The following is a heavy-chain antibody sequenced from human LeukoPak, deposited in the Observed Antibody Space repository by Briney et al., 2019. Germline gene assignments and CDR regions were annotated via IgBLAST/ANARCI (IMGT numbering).Heavy chain of an antibody. D-gene: IGHD3-10*01. CDR3: ARSPPRGWFDP. CDR1: GGSISSTNW. J-gene: IGHJ5*02. V-gene: IGHV4-4*02. CDR2: ISHSGST. Sequence: SETLSLTCAVSGGSISSTNWWSWVRQPPGKGLEWIGEISHSGSTNYNPSLKSRVTISVDKSKNQFSLKLSSVTAADTAVYYCARSPPRGWFDPWGQGTLVTVSS.